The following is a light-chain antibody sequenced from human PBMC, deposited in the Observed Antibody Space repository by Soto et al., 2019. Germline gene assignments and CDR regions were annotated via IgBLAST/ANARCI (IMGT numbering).Light chain of an antibody. Sequence: EIVLTQSPATLSLSPGERATLSCRASQSVSSYLAWYQQKPGQAPRLLIYDAFNRATGIPARFSGSGSGTDFTRTISSLEPEDSAVYYCQQGGAFGPGTKVDIK. CDR3: QQGGA. CDR1: QSVSSY. J-gene: IGKJ3*01. CDR2: DAF. V-gene: IGKV3-11*01.